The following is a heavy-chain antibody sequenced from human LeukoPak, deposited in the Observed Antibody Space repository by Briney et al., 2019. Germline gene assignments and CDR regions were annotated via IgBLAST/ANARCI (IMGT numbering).Heavy chain of an antibody. CDR3: ARRGGVITFGGVIALYYFDY. CDR2: ISAYNGNT. J-gene: IGHJ4*02. D-gene: IGHD3-16*02. CDR1: GYTFINNW. V-gene: IGHV1-18*04. Sequence: ASMKVSCKASGYTFINNWMHWVRQAPGQGLEWMGWISAYNGNTNYAQKLQGRVTMTTDTSTSTAYMELRSLRSDDTAVYYCARRGGVITFGGVIALYYFDYWGQGTLVTVSS.